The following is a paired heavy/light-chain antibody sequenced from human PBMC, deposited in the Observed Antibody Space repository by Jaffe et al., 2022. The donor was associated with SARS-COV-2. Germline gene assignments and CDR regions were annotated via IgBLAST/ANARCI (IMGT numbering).Light chain of an antibody. CDR2: STN. CDR1: TGAVSSGNY. J-gene: IGLJ2*01. V-gene: IGLV7-43*01. CDR3: LLYYGGPNLF. Sequence: QTVVTQEPSLTVSPGGTVTLTCASSTGAVSSGNYPNWFQQKPGQAPRALIYSTNNRHSWTPARFSGSLLGGKAALTLSDVQPEDEAEYYCLLYYGGPNLFFGGGTKLTVL.
Heavy chain of an antibody. CDR3: ARLTRDRVTKDGLFWFFDL. V-gene: IGHV5-51*01. D-gene: IGHD4-17*01. J-gene: IGHJ2*01. CDR2: IYPAHSDT. CDR1: GYTFTDYW. Sequence: EVQLVQSGAEVRKPGESLKISCKSSGYTFTDYWIGWVRQMPGKGLEWMGIIYPAHSDTRYTGSFQGQVSISADNSISTTYLQWSSLKASDTGMYYCARLTRDRVTKDGLFWFFDLWGRGTLVTVSS.